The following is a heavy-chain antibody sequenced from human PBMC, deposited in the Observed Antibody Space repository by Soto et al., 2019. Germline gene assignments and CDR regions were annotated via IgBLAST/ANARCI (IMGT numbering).Heavy chain of an antibody. J-gene: IGHJ4*02. Sequence: GGSLRLSCAASGFTFSSYSMNWVRQAPGKGLEWVSSISSSSSYIYYADSVKGRFTISRDNAKNSLYLQMNSLRAEDTAVYYCARDRHGYSYGTIDYRGQGTLVTVSS. CDR1: GFTFSSYS. CDR3: ARDRHGYSYGTIDY. V-gene: IGHV3-21*01. CDR2: ISSSSSYI. D-gene: IGHD5-18*01.